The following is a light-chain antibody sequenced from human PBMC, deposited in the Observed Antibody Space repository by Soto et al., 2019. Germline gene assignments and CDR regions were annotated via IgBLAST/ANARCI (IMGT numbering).Light chain of an antibody. J-gene: IGKJ4*01. CDR1: RSVSTN. CDR3: QQDEKTVPPVT. CDR2: GAS. Sequence: DIILTQSPAIVSVSPGERATLSCRASRSVSTNLAWYQHKHGQAPRLLIFGASTRVTDIPPSFSGTGSGTVFTPTTNYLKSEDFGIYYCQQDEKTVPPVTFGGGTKVEI. V-gene: IGKV3D-15*01.